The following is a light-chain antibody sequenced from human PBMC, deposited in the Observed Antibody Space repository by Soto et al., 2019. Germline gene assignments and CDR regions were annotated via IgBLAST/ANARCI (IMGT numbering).Light chain of an antibody. CDR1: QSISAW. Sequence: DIQMTQSPSTLSASVGDRVTITCRASQSISAWLAWYQQKPGKAPKLLIYKAYTLERWVPLRFSGSGSGTEFTLTISSLQPDDFATYYCQQYNNNASWTFGQGTKVQIK. CDR2: KAY. V-gene: IGKV1-5*03. J-gene: IGKJ1*01. CDR3: QQYNNNASWT.